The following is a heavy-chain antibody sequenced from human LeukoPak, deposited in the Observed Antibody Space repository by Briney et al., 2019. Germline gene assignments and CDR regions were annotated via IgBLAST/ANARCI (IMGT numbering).Heavy chain of an antibody. CDR3: AKDQYSSGWYTIGY. D-gene: IGHD6-19*01. CDR2: IRYDGSNK. CDR1: GFTFSSYG. J-gene: IGHJ4*02. Sequence: TGGSLRLSCAASGFTFSSYGMHWVRQAPGKGLEWVAFIRYDGSNKYYADSVKGRFTISRDNSKNTLYLQMNSLRAEDTAVYYCAKDQYSSGWYTIGYWGQGTLVTVSS. V-gene: IGHV3-30*02.